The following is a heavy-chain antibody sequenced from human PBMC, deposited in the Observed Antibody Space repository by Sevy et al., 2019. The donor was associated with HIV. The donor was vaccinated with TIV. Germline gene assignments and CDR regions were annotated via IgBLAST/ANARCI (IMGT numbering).Heavy chain of an antibody. J-gene: IGHJ4*02. CDR3: VRTVSGTFRYDDY. V-gene: IGHV3-48*04. Sequence: GGSLRLSCAASGFMFNKYSMNGVRQAPGTGLEWLSYINSGSGAISYADSVKGRFTISRDNAKSSLFLQMNSLRAEDTAVYYCVRTVSGTFRYDDYWGQGTLVTVSS. CDR2: INSGSGAI. CDR1: GFMFNKYS. D-gene: IGHD3-16*02.